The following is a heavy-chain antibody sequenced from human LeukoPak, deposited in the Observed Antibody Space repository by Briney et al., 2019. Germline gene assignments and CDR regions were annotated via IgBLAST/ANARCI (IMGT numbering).Heavy chain of an antibody. CDR3: ARGYFDWLLGYFQH. Sequence: GSLRLSCAASGFTFSSNTMNWVRQAPGKGLEWVSSITGSSSYIYHADSVKGRFTISRDNGKNSLYLQMNSLRAEDTAVYYCARGYFDWLLGYFQHWGQGTLVTDSS. CDR2: ITGSSSYI. J-gene: IGHJ1*01. CDR1: GFTFSSNT. D-gene: IGHD3-9*01. V-gene: IGHV3-21*01.